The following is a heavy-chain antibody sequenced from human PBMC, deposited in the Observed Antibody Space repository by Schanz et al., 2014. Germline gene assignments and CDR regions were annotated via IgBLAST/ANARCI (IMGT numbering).Heavy chain of an antibody. D-gene: IGHD2-2*01. V-gene: IGHV1-18*01. J-gene: IGHJ4*02. CDR3: ARGGFFDSTSFDS. Sequence: QVQLVQSGGEVKKPGASATVSCKASGCTFNNHGISWVRQAPGQGLEWMGWISVYHGHTNYAEKVHGRVTMTTDTSTSTAYMELSSLRSEDTAVYYCARGGFFDSTSFDSWGQGTLXTVSS. CDR2: ISVYHGHT. CDR1: GCTFNNHG.